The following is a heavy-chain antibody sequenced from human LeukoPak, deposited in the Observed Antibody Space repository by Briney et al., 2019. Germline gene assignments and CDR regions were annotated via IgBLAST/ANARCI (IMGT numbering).Heavy chain of an antibody. CDR2: INHSGST. V-gene: IGHV4-34*01. CDR1: GGSFSGYY. Sequence: SETLSLICAVYGGSFSGYYWSWIRQPPGKALEGIGEINHSGSTNYNPSLKRRVTISVDTSKNQFSLKLSSVTAADTAVHYCARPYNWNDGYYGMDVWGQGTTVTVSS. CDR3: ARPYNWNDGYYGMDV. D-gene: IGHD1-1*01. J-gene: IGHJ6*02.